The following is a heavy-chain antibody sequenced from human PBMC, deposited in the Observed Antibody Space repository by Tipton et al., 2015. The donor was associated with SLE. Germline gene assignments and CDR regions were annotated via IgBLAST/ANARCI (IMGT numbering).Heavy chain of an antibody. Sequence: LRLSCTVSGGSISSGSYYWSWIRQPAGKGLEWIGRIYTSGRTNYNPSLKSRVTISVDTSKNQFSLKLSSVTAADTAVYYCARDLAYCSSTSCFDYLDYWGQGTLVTVSS. CDR3: ARDLAYCSSTSCFDYLDY. V-gene: IGHV4-61*02. CDR1: GGSISSGSYY. CDR2: IYTSGRT. D-gene: IGHD2-2*01. J-gene: IGHJ4*02.